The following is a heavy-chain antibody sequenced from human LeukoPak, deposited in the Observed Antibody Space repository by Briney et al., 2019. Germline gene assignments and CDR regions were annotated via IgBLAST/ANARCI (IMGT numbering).Heavy chain of an antibody. J-gene: IGHJ6*03. V-gene: IGHV4-34*01. CDR1: GGSFTTYY. CDR2: INHTGTT. CDR3: ARGAADRNNYYYYIDV. Sequence: PSETLSLTCAVYGGSFTTYYWNWIRQSPGKGLEWSGEINHTGTTNYNPSLKSRFTISVDTSKNQFSLKLTSVTAADTAVYYCARGAADRNNYYYYIDVWGKGTTVTVSS. D-gene: IGHD1/OR15-1a*01.